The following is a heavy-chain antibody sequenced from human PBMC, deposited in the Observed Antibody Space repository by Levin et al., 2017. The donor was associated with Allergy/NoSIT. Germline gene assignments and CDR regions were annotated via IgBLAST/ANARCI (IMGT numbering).Heavy chain of an antibody. V-gene: IGHV3-23*01. CDR2: ISGGGSNT. CDR3: AKGLYYDSSAYYVY. J-gene: IGHJ4*02. D-gene: IGHD3-22*01. CDR1: GFSFSSYA. Sequence: SCAASGFSFSSYAMSWVRQAPGKGLEWVSAISGGGSNTYFADSVKGRFTISRDNSKNTLSLQMNSLRVEDTAVYYCAKGLYYDSSAYYVYWGQGTLVTVSS.